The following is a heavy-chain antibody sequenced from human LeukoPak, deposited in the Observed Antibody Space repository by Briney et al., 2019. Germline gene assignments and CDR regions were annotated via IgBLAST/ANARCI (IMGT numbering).Heavy chain of an antibody. Sequence: SETLSLTCTVSGGSISSYYWSWIRQPAGKGLEWIGRIYTSGSTNYNPSLKSRVTMSVDTSKNQFSLKLNSVTAADTAVYYCARDSYYYDSSGYSSITPDSWGQGTLVTVSP. CDR2: IYTSGST. J-gene: IGHJ5*01. D-gene: IGHD3-22*01. V-gene: IGHV4-4*07. CDR3: ARDSYYYDSSGYSSITPDS. CDR1: GGSISSYY.